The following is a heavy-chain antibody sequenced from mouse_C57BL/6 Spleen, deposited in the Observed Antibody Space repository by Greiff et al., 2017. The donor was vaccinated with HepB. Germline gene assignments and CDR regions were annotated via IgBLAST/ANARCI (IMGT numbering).Heavy chain of an antibody. CDR2: IWWDDDK. CDR3: ARIAYYGSSPLYAMDY. D-gene: IGHD1-1*01. CDR1: GFSLSTFGMG. Sequence: QVTLKVSGPGILQPSQTLSLTCSFSGFSLSTFGMGVGWIRQPSGKGLEWLAHIWWDDDKYYNPALKSRLTISKDTSKNQVFLKIANVDTADTATYYCARIAYYGSSPLYAMDYWGQGTSVTVSS. J-gene: IGHJ4*01. V-gene: IGHV8-8*01.